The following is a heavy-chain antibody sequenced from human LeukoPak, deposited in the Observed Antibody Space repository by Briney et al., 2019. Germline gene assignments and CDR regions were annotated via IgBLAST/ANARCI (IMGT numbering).Heavy chain of an antibody. D-gene: IGHD1-26*01. CDR1: GFIFSTYG. CDR2: IQYDGSNK. V-gene: IGHV3-30*02. J-gene: IGHJ4*02. CDR3: ARVPIVGAPYFDY. Sequence: GGSLRLSCAASGFIFSTYGIHWVRQAPGKGLEWVAFIQYDGSNKYYADSVKGRFTISRDNSKNTLHLQMNSLRAEDTAVYYCARVPIVGAPYFDYWGQGTLVTVSS.